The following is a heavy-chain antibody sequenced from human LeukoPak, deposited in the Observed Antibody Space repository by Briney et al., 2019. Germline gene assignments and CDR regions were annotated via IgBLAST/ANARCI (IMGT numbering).Heavy chain of an antibody. Sequence: GGSLRLSCAASGFTFSSYAMHWVRQAPGKGLEWVAVISYDGSNKYYADSVKGRFTISRDNSKNTLYLQMNSLRAEDTAVYYCARDGGYCSSTSCYLFGRGYYYYCMDVRGQGTTVTVSS. CDR1: GFTFSSYA. V-gene: IGHV3-30*04. CDR2: ISYDGSNK. CDR3: ARDGGYCSSTSCYLFGRGYYYYCMDV. J-gene: IGHJ6*02. D-gene: IGHD2-2*01.